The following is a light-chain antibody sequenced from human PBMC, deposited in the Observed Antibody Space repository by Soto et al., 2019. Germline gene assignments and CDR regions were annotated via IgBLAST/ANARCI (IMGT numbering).Light chain of an antibody. CDR2: DDD. J-gene: IGLJ2*01. V-gene: IGLV3-21*02. Sequence: SYELTQPPSVSVAPGQTARITCEGDNIGLKSVHWYHQKPGQAPVLVVYDDDDRPSGIPERFSGSRSGTSATLAITGLQTGDEADYICGTWDTTMSGLLFGGGTKLTVL. CDR3: GTWDTTMSGLL. CDR1: NIGLKS.